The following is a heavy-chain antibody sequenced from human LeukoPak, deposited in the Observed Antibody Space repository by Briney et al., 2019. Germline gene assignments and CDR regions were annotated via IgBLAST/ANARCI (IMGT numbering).Heavy chain of an antibody. V-gene: IGHV4-34*01. D-gene: IGHD1-26*01. J-gene: IGHJ5*02. CDR2: INHSGST. CDR3: ARRGPPYSGDP. CDR1: GGSFSGYY. Sequence: SETLSLTCAVYGGSFSGYYWSWIRQPPGKGLEWIGEINHSGSTTYNPSLKSRVTISVDTSKNQFSLKLSSVTAADTAVYYCARRGPPYSGDPWGQGTLVTVSS.